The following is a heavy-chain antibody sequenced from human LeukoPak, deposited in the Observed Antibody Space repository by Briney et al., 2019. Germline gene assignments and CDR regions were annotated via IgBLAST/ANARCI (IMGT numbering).Heavy chain of an antibody. CDR3: ARGGLYGDYYFDY. Sequence: GGSLILSCAASGFTFTSYWMTWVRQAPGKGLEWVANTKHDGSDRYYVDSVKGRFTISRDNVKNSLFLQMDSLRAEDTAVYYCARGGLYGDYYFDYWGQGTLVTVTS. CDR1: GFTFTSYW. CDR2: TKHDGSDR. D-gene: IGHD2-21*02. V-gene: IGHV3-7*04. J-gene: IGHJ4*02.